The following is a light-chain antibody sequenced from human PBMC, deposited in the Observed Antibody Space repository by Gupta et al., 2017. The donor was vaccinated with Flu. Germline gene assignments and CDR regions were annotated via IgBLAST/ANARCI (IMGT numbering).Light chain of an antibody. J-gene: IGKJ2*01. Sequence: GTLSLSPGERATLSCRASQSVSSSYLAWYQQKPGQAPRLLMYGASSRATGIPDRFSGSGSGTDFTLTISRLEPEDFAVYYCQQYGSSRDTFGQGTKLEIK. CDR3: QQYGSSRDT. CDR2: GAS. CDR1: QSVSSSY. V-gene: IGKV3-20*01.